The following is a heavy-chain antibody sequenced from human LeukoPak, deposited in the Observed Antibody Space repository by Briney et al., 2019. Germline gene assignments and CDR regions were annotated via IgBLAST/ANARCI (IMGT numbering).Heavy chain of an antibody. D-gene: IGHD1-26*01. J-gene: IGHJ4*02. CDR2: INPNSGGT. Sequence: ASVKVSCKPSGGTFSTYGVTWVRQAPGQGLEWMGWINPNSGGTNYAQKFQGRVTMTRDTSISTAYMELSRLRSDDTAVYYCARLYEWELISDYWGQGTLVTVSS. V-gene: IGHV1-2*02. CDR3: ARLYEWELISDY. CDR1: GGTFSTYG.